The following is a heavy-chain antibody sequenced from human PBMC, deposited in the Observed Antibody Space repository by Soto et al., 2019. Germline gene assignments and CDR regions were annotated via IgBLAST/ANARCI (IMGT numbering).Heavy chain of an antibody. J-gene: IGHJ4*02. Sequence: GGSLRLSCAASGFTFSSYAMSWVRQAPGKGLEWVSAISGSGGSTYYADSVKGRFTISRDNSKNTLYLQMNSLRAEDTAVYYCAITKQPGVPRPQFDYWGQGTLVTVSS. CDR3: AITKQPGVPRPQFDY. D-gene: IGHD3-10*01. CDR2: ISGSGGST. CDR1: GFTFSSYA. V-gene: IGHV3-23*01.